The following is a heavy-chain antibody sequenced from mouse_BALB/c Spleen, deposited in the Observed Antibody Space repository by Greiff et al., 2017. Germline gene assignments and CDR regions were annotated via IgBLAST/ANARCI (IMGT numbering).Heavy chain of an antibody. Sequence: EVKVVESGGGLVQPGGSLKLSCAASGFTFSSYTMSWVRQTPEKRLEWVAYISNGGGSTYYPDTVKGRFTISRDNAKNTLYLQMSSLKSEDTAMYYCARVFDGYDVDYWGQGTTLTVSS. D-gene: IGHD2-3*01. V-gene: IGHV5-12-2*01. CDR2: ISNGGGST. J-gene: IGHJ2*01. CDR1: GFTFSSYT. CDR3: ARVFDGYDVDY.